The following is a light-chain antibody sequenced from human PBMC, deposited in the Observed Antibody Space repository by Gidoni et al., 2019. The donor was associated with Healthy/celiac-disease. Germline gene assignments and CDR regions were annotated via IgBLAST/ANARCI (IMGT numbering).Light chain of an antibody. V-gene: IGKV1-17*01. Sequence: DIQMTQSPSSLSASGGDRVNITCRASQGIGNDLGWYQQKQGKAPKRLIYAASSVQSGVPSRCSGSGSGTEFTLTISSLQPEDFATYYCLQHNSYPITFGQGTRLEIK. CDR1: QGIGND. CDR3: LQHNSYPIT. J-gene: IGKJ5*01. CDR2: AAS.